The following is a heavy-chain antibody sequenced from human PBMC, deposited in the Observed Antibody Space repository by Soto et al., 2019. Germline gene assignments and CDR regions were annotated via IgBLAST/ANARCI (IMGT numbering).Heavy chain of an antibody. D-gene: IGHD5-18*01. V-gene: IGHV3-33*01. CDR3: AREGYVDTAMVIPYFDY. J-gene: IGHJ4*02. Sequence: PGGSLRLSCAASGFTFSSYGMHWVRQAPGKGLEWVAVIWYDGSNKYYADSVKGRFTISRDNSKNTLYLQMNSLRAEDTAVYYCAREGYVDTAMVIPYFDYWGQGTLVTVSS. CDR2: IWYDGSNK. CDR1: GFTFSSYG.